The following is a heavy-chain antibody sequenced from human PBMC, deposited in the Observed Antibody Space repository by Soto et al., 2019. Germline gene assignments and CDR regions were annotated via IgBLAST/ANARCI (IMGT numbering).Heavy chain of an antibody. CDR2: IRQDGSDK. CDR1: GFTFSSYW. Sequence: EVQLVESGGGLVQPGGSLRLSCAASGFTFSSYWMSWVRQAPGKGLEWVANIRQDGSDKYYVDSVKGRFTISRDNSKKSVYLQMTSLRVEETAVYYCASPQQWLGQRGDFDYWGQGTLVTVSS. CDR3: ASPQQWLGQRGDFDY. D-gene: IGHD6-19*01. J-gene: IGHJ4*02. V-gene: IGHV3-7*05.